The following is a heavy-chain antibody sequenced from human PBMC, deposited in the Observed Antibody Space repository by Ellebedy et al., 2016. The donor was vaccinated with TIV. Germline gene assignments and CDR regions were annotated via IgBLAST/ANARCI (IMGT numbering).Heavy chain of an antibody. V-gene: IGHV1-18*04. CDR2: ISGYKGNT. J-gene: IGHJ6*02. CDR3: ARRSRYNYGMDV. Sequence: AASVKVSCKTSGYTFSSYGISWVRQAPGQGLEWMGWISGYKGNTNYTQKLQGRVTMTTDTSTTTAYMELRSLRSDDTAVYYCARRSRYNYGMDVWGLGTMVTVSS. D-gene: IGHD6-13*01. CDR1: GYTFSSYG.